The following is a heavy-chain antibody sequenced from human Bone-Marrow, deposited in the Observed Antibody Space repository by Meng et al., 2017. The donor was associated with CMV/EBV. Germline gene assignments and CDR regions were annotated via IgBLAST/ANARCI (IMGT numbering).Heavy chain of an antibody. CDR2: INPNSGGT. Sequence: ASVKVSCKASGYTFTGYYMHWVRQDPGQGLEWMGWINPNSGGTNYAQKFQGRVTMTRDMSISTAYMELSRLRSDDTDVYYCARDLGCSSTSCYLIGVDAFDIWGQWIMVTVAS. J-gene: IGHJ3*02. CDR3: ARDLGCSSTSCYLIGVDAFDI. D-gene: IGHD2-2*01. V-gene: IGHV1-2*02. CDR1: GYTFTGYY.